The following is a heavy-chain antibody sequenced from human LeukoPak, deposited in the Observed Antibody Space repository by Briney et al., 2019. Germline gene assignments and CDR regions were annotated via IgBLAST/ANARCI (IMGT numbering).Heavy chain of an antibody. D-gene: IGHD3-10*01. J-gene: IGHJ6*03. CDR3: AREIRIWVGELLGPHYYYMDV. CDR2: IYTSGST. V-gene: IGHV4-61*02. CDR1: GGSISSGSYY. Sequence: SETLSLTCTVSGGSISSGSYYWSWIRQPAGKGLEWIGRIYTSGSTNYNPSLKSRVTISVDTSKNQFSLKLSSVTAADTAVYYCAREIRIWVGELLGPHYYYMDVWGKGTTVTISS.